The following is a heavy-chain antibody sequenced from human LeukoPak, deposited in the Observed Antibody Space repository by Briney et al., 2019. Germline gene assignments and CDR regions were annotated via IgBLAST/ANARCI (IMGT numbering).Heavy chain of an antibody. J-gene: IGHJ4*02. Sequence: SVKVSCKTSGGTFSSYAFSWVRQAPGQGLEWMGRIIPIFGTANYAQKFQGRVTITTDESTSTAYMELSSLRSEDTAVYYCARGWSDGIAVAGQFDYWGQGTLVTVSS. D-gene: IGHD6-19*01. V-gene: IGHV1-69*05. CDR1: GGTFSSYA. CDR2: IIPIFGTA. CDR3: ARGWSDGIAVAGQFDY.